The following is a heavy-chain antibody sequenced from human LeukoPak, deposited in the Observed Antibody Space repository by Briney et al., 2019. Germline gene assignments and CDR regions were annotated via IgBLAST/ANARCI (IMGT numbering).Heavy chain of an antibody. CDR1: GYTFTRYG. CDR3: ARAGVAAAGPRSPFDY. J-gene: IGHJ4*02. D-gene: IGHD6-13*01. CDR2: ISAYNGNT. Sequence: ASVKVSCKASGYTFTRYGISWVRQAPGQGLEWMGWISAYNGNTNYAQKLQGRVTMTTDTSSSTAYMELRSLRSDDTAVYYCARAGVAAAGPRSPFDYWGQGTPVTVSS. V-gene: IGHV1-18*01.